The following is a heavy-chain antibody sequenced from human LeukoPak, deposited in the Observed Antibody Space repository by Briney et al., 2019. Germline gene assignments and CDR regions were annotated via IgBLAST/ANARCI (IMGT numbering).Heavy chain of an antibody. Sequence: SETLSLTCAVFDGSFSDYYWSWVRQPPGKGLEWIGEINHSGSTNYNPSLKSRVTISVDTSKNQFSLKLSSVTAADTAVYYCAILGRDYYDSSGPKGAYYFDYWGQGTLVTVSS. V-gene: IGHV4-34*01. CDR2: INHSGST. D-gene: IGHD3-22*01. CDR1: DGSFSDYY. J-gene: IGHJ4*02. CDR3: AILGRDYYDSSGPKGAYYFDY.